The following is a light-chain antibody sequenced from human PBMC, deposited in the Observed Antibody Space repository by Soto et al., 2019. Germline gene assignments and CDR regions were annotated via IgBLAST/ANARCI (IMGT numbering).Light chain of an antibody. V-gene: IGLV3-25*02. Sequence: ELTQSTSVSLTPGQMARITCSGDALPTQYVYWYQQKPGQAPRLIIYKDNQRPSEIPERFSASSSGTLATLTISGIQAEDEADFYCQSADTSGTYYVFGTGTKVTVL. CDR2: KDN. CDR3: QSADTSGTYYV. CDR1: ALPTQY. J-gene: IGLJ1*01.